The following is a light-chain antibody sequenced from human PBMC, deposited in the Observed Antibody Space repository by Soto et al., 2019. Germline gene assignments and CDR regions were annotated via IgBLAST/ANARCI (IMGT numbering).Light chain of an antibody. CDR3: SSYAGSNNFV. V-gene: IGLV2-8*01. CDR1: SNDVGAYKY. J-gene: IGLJ1*01. Sequence: QSALTQPPSASGSPGQSVTISCTGTSNDVGAYKYVSWYQQHPGEAPKLLIYEVTKRPSGVPDRFSGSKSGNTASLTVSGLQAEDEADYFCSSYAGSNNFVFGTGTKLTV. CDR2: EVT.